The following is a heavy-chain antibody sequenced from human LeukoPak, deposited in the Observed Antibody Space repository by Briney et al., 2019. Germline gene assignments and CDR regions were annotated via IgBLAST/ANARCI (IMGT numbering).Heavy chain of an antibody. D-gene: IGHD3-22*01. CDR1: GFTFSSYV. CDR3: AREDYYDSSGAFWALDP. Sequence: PGGSLRLSCAASGFTFSSYVMHWVRQAPGKGLEWVAVISYDGSNKYYADSVKGRFTISRDNSKNTLYLQMNSLRAEDTAVYYCAREDYYDSSGAFWALDPWGQGTLVTVSS. J-gene: IGHJ5*02. V-gene: IGHV3-30*04. CDR2: ISYDGSNK.